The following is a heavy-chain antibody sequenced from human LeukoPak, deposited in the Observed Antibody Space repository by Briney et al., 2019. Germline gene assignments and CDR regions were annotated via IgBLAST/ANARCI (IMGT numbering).Heavy chain of an antibody. CDR2: ISGSNDNT. V-gene: IGHV3-23*01. J-gene: IGHJ4*02. D-gene: IGHD4-17*01. CDR1: GFTFSSYA. Sequence: TGGSLRLSCAASGFTFSSYAMSWVRQAPGKGLEWVSSISGSNDNTYIADSVKDRFTISRDNSKNTLSLQMNSLRAEDTAVYYCAKGRGTTVTSAANYWGQGTLVTVSS. CDR3: AKGRGTTVTSAANY.